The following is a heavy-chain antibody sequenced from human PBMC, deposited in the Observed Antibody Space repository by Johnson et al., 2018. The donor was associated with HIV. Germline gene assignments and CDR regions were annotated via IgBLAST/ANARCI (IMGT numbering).Heavy chain of an antibody. J-gene: IGHJ3*02. CDR3: ARISQHHNSDAFDI. D-gene: IGHD1-1*01. V-gene: IGHV3-9*01. CDR2: ISWNSENI. CDR1: GFTFNDYA. Sequence: VQLVESGGGLVQPGRSLRLSCAASGFTFNDYAMHWVRQVPGKGLEWVSGISWNSENIAYADSVKGRFTISRDNAKNSLYLQMNSLRAEDTAVYYCARISQHHNSDAFDIWGQGTMVTVSS.